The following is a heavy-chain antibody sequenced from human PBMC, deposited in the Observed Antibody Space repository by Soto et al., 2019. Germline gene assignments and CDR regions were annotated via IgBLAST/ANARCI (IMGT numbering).Heavy chain of an antibody. CDR2: ISGSGGST. V-gene: IGHV3-23*01. Sequence: GGSLRLSCAASGFTFSSYAMSWVRRAPGKGLEWVSAISGSGGSTYYADSVKGRFTISRDNSKNTLYLQMNSLRAEDTAVYYCAKDPRNHIAAAGYYYGMDVWGQGTTVTVSS. CDR1: GFTFSSYA. CDR3: AKDPRNHIAAAGYYYGMDV. J-gene: IGHJ6*02. D-gene: IGHD6-13*01.